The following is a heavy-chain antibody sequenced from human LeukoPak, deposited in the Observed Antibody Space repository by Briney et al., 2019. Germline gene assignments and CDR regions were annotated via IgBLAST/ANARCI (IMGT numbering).Heavy chain of an antibody. CDR2: IYTSGST. J-gene: IGHJ3*02. CDR1: GSISSYY. V-gene: IGHV4-4*09. Sequence: PSETLSLTCTVSGSISSYYWSWIRQPPGKGLEGIGYIYTSGSTNSNPSLKRRLTISVDTSKNQSSLDLSSVTAADTAVYYCARQKCTSTSCLTKNAFDIWGQGTMVTVSS. D-gene: IGHD2-2*01. CDR3: ARQKCTSTSCLTKNAFDI.